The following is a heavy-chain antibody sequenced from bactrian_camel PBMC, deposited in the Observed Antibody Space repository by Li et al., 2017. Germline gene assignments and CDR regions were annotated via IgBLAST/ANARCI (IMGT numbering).Heavy chain of an antibody. J-gene: IGHJ4*01. CDR1: VYVKNVDC. D-gene: IGHD6*01. CDR2: IESDGDT. V-gene: IGHV3S53*01. Sequence: HVQLVESGGGSVQAGGSLRLSCAASSVYVKNVDCMAWFRQPPGMEREGVAVIESDGDTTYSDSVKGRFTISKDNDKNTLYLQMNSLKPEDTAVYYCAAPSEYGGWYSGNYWGQGTQVTVS. CDR3: AAPSEYGGWYSGNY.